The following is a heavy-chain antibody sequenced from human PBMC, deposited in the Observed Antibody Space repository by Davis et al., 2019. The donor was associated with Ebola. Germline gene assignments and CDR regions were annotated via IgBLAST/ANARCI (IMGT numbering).Heavy chain of an antibody. CDR1: GGTFSSYA. CDR2: MIPIFGRA. CDR3: ARDMGPYNWNYGPYYYYYGMDV. V-gene: IGHV1-69*13. Sequence: SVKVSCKASGGTFSSYAISWVRQAPGQGLEWMGGMIPIFGRANYAQRFQGRVTITADESTSTAYMELSSLRSEDTAVYYCARDMGPYNWNYGPYYYYYGMDVWGQGTTVTVSS. J-gene: IGHJ6*02. D-gene: IGHD1-7*01.